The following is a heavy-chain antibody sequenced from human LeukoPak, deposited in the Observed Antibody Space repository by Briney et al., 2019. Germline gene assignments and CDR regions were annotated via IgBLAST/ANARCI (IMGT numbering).Heavy chain of an antibody. Sequence: ASVKVSCKASGYTFTGYYMHWVRQAPGQGLEWMGWINPNSGGTNYAQKFQGGVTMTRDTSISTAYMELSRLRSDDTAVYYCASSSGYDGAFDYWGQGTLVTVSS. D-gene: IGHD5-12*01. CDR3: ASSSGYDGAFDY. J-gene: IGHJ4*02. CDR1: GYTFTGYY. CDR2: INPNSGGT. V-gene: IGHV1-2*02.